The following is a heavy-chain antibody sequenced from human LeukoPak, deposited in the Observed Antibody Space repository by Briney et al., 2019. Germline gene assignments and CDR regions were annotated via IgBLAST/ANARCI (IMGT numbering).Heavy chain of an antibody. CDR2: ISSNGGST. D-gene: IGHD3-16*01. CDR1: GCTSSRYS. Sequence: GGSLRLSCLFSGCTSSRYSWHSVGQAPGKGLEYVSAISSNGGSTYYADSVKGRFTISRDNSKNTLYLQMSSLRAEDTAVYFLVRDATWGDRPTTADAFDICRQGTMVTVSS. J-gene: IGHJ3*02. V-gene: IGHV3-64D*06. CDR3: VRDATWGDRPTTADAFDI.